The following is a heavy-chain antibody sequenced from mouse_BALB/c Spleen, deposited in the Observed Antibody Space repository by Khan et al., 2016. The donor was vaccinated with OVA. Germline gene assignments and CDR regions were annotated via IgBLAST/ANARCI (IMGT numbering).Heavy chain of an antibody. J-gene: IGHJ2*01. V-gene: IGHV1-7*01. CDR2: INPTSGYT. CDR1: GYTFTTYW. CDR3: ARDRMDY. Sequence: QVQLKQSGTELAKPGASVKMSCKASGYTFTTYWMHWVKQRPGQGLEWIGYINPTSGYTDYNEKFKDKATLSADKSSSTAYMQLSSLTSEDSAVYYCARDRMDYWGQGTTRTVSS.